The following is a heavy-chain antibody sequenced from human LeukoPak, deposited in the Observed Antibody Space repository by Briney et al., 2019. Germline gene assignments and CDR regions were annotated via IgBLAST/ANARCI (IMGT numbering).Heavy chain of an antibody. CDR2: ISGSGGST. Sequence: GGSLRLSCAASGFTFSSYWMHWVRQPPGKGLVWVSAISGSGGSTYYADSVKGRFTISRDNSKNTLYLQMNSLRAEDTAVYYCAKGPLRYCSSTSCYEYWGQGTLVTVSS. CDR1: GFTFSSYW. D-gene: IGHD2-2*01. J-gene: IGHJ4*02. V-gene: IGHV3-23*01. CDR3: AKGPLRYCSSTSCYEY.